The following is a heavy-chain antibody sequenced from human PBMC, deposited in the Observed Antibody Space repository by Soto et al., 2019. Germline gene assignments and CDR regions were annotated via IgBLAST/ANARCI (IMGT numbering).Heavy chain of an antibody. D-gene: IGHD1-26*01. V-gene: IGHV4-39*01. J-gene: IGHJ4*02. CDR2: IYYSGST. CDR3: ARMGRYLFGFTFDY. CDR1: GGSISSSSYY. Sequence: QLQLQESGPGLVKPSETLSLTCTVSGGSISSSSYYWGWIRQPPGKGLEWIGSIYYSGSTYHNPPLKSGVTISVDTSKNQVSLMLSSVTAADTAVYYCARMGRYLFGFTFDYWGQGTLVTVSS.